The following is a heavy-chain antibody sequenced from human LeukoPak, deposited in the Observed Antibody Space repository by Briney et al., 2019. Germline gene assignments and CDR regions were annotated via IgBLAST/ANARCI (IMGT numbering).Heavy chain of an antibody. CDR3: ARDGGLRTNGVCSP. D-gene: IGHD2-8*01. CDR1: GLTFSSYG. Sequence: GGSLRLSCAASGLTFSSYGMHWVRQAPGKGLEWVAVIWYDGSNKYYADSVKGRFTISRDNSKNTLYLQMNSLRAEDTAVYYCARDGGLRTNGVCSPWGQGTLVTVSS. J-gene: IGHJ5*02. CDR2: IWYDGSNK. V-gene: IGHV3-33*01.